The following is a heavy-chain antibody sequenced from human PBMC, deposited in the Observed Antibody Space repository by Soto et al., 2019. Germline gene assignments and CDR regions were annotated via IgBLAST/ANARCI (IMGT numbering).Heavy chain of an antibody. CDR2: IIPIFGTA. D-gene: IGHD5-12*01. CDR1: GGTFSSYA. Sequence: AASVKVSCKASGGTFSSYAISWVRQAPGQGLEWMGGIIPIFGTANYAQKFQGRVTITADKSTSTAYMELSSLRSEDTAVYYCARDPGNVEMATRYYYYYGTDVWGQGTTVTVSS. J-gene: IGHJ6*02. V-gene: IGHV1-69*06. CDR3: ARDPGNVEMATRYYYYYGTDV.